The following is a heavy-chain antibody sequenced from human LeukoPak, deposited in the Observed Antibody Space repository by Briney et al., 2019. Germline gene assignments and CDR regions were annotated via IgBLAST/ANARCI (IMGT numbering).Heavy chain of an antibody. V-gene: IGHV4-34*01. CDR1: GGSFSGYY. J-gene: IGHJ3*02. CDR2: INHSGST. CDR3: ARGYYYDSSGQLGAFDI. Sequence: PSETLSLTCAVYGGSFSGYYWSWIRQPPGKGLEWIGEINHSGSTNYNPSLKSRVTISVDTSKNQFSLKLSSVTAADTAVYYCARGYYYDSSGQLGAFDIWGQGTMVTVSS. D-gene: IGHD3-22*01.